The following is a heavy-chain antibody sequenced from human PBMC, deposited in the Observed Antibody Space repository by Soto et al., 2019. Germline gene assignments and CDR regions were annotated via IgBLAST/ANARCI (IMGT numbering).Heavy chain of an antibody. Sequence: GVSLRLSWAASWFIFSTSGSAFSRYAMTWVRQTPGKALEWVSSISGSGVRTYYSDSVRGRFTISRDNSKDRLYLEMNSVRAEDTAVYYCAISAYEYWGQGTLVTV. CDR2: ISGSGVRT. CDR3: AISAYEY. CDR1: WFIFSTSGSAFSRYA. V-gene: IGHV3-23*01. D-gene: IGHD3-16*01. J-gene: IGHJ4*02.